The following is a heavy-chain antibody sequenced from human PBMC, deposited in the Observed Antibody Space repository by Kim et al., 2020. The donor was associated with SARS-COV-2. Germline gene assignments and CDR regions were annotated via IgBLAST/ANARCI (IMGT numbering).Heavy chain of an antibody. Sequence: DSVKGRFPISRDNSKNTLYLQMNSLRAEDTAVYYCAKFGLGGPGLAYFDYWGQGTLVTVSS. CDR3: AKFGLGGPGLAYFDY. J-gene: IGHJ4*02. V-gene: IGHV3-23*01. D-gene: IGHD3-16*01.